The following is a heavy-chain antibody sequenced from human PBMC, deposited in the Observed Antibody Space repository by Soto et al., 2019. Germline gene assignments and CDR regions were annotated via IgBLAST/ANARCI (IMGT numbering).Heavy chain of an antibody. D-gene: IGHD2-15*01. CDR2: IDPSDSYT. V-gene: IGHV5-10-1*01. J-gene: IGHJ4*02. CDR3: ARSYAGSSIFDY. Sequence: GESLKLSCKGSGYSFTRYWISWVRQMPGKGLEWMGRIDPSDSYTNYSPSFQGHVTISADKSISTAYLQWSSLKASDTAMYYCARSYAGSSIFDYWGQGTLVTVSS. CDR1: GYSFTRYW.